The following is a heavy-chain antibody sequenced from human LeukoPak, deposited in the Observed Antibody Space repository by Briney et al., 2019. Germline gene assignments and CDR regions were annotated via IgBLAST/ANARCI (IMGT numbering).Heavy chain of an antibody. Sequence: PGGSLRLSCAASGFTFTSYSMTWVRQAPGKGLEWVSAISASGGNTYSADSVEGRFTISRDNSKNTVYLQMSSLTAEDTAVYYCAKDREVRGYYGLDVWGQGTTVTVSS. D-gene: IGHD3-10*01. CDR3: AKDREVRGYYGLDV. V-gene: IGHV3-23*01. CDR2: ISASGGNT. CDR1: GFTFTSYS. J-gene: IGHJ6*02.